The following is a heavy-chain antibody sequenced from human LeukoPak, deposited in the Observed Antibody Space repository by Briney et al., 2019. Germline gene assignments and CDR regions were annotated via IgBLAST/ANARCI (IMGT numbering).Heavy chain of an antibody. D-gene: IGHD3-10*01. J-gene: IGHJ6*02. CDR2: INTDGSST. Sequence: GGSLRLSCAASGFTFSSSWMLWVRQAPGKGLLWVSRINTDGSSTSYADSVKGRFTISRDNAENTLYLQMNSLRAEDTAVYYCARGPMVRGAYGMDAWGQGTTVTVSS. V-gene: IGHV3-74*01. CDR3: ARGPMVRGAYGMDA. CDR1: GFTFSSSW.